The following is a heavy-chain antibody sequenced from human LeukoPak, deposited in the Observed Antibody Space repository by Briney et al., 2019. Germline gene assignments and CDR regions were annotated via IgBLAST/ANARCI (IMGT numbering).Heavy chain of an antibody. CDR2: IYHSGST. D-gene: IGHD3-3*01. V-gene: IGHV4-4*02. Sequence: SETLSLTCAVSGGSISSSNWWSWVRQPPGKGLEWIGGIYHSGSTNYNPSLKSRVTISVDKSKNQFSLKLSSVTAADTAVYYCARESGGFFRYYYYGMDVWGKGTTVTVSS. CDR3: ARESGGFFRYYYYGMDV. J-gene: IGHJ6*04. CDR1: GGSISSSNW.